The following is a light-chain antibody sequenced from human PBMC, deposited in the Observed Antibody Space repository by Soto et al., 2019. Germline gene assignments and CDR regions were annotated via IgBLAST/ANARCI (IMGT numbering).Light chain of an antibody. CDR3: QQYYSTPPT. V-gene: IGKV4-1*01. J-gene: IGKJ2*01. CDR2: WAS. CDR1: QSVLYSSNNKNY. Sequence: DFVMTQSPDSLAVSLGERATINCKSCQSVLYSSNNKNYLAWYQQKPGQPPKLLIYWASTRESGVPDRFSGSGSGTDFTLTISSLQAEDVAVYYCQQYYSTPPTFGQGTKLEIK.